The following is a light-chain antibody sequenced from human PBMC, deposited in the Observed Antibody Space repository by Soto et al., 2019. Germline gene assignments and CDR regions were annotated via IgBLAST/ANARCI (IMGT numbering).Light chain of an antibody. CDR2: EAA. Sequence: DIQMTQSPSTLSPSLGDRVTITCRASQYIHNYVAWYQQKPGEAPKLLIYEAANLESGVPSRFSGSGTGTEFTLTISSLQPDDFATYYCQQSNNYPWTFGQGTRVEI. V-gene: IGKV1-5*03. J-gene: IGKJ1*01. CDR3: QQSNNYPWT. CDR1: QYIHNY.